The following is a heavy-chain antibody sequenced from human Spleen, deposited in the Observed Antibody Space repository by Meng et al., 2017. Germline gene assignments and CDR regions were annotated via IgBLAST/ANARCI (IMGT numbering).Heavy chain of an antibody. CDR2: IFHSGST. D-gene: IGHD3-10*01. CDR3: ARFDISTAGRGDY. V-gene: IGHV4-4*03. Sequence: QLRLVEPGPGLVQPPGTLSLSCAVSGGSISSSVWWSWVRQPPGKGLEWIGEIFHSGSTSYNLSLTSRVTISVDKSKNQFSLLVSSVTAADTATYYCARFDISTAGRGDYWGQGTLVSVSS. J-gene: IGHJ4*02. CDR1: GGSISSSVW.